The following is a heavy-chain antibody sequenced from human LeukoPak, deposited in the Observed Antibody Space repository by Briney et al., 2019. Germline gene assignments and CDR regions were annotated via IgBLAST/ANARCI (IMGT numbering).Heavy chain of an antibody. CDR1: GGSISSYY. CDR2: IYYSGST. Sequence: PSETLSLTCTVSGGSISSYYWSWIRQPPGKGLEWIGYIYYSGSTNYNPSLKSRVTISVDTSKNQFSLKLTSVTPEDTAVYYCARGIDAFDIWGQGTMVTVSS. J-gene: IGHJ3*02. V-gene: IGHV4-59*12. CDR3: ARGIDAFDI.